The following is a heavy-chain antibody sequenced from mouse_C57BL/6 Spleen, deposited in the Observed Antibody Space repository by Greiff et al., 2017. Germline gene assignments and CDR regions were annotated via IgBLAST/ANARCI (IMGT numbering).Heavy chain of an antibody. CDR2: IYPGDGDT. Sequence: VQLQQSGAELVKPGASVKISCKASGYAFSSYWMNWVKQRPGKGLEWIGQIYPGDGDTNYNGKFKGKATLTADKSSSTAYMQLSSLTSEDSAVYFCARSRAAQVYFDYWGQGTTLTVSS. V-gene: IGHV1-80*01. D-gene: IGHD3-2*02. CDR1: GYAFSSYW. J-gene: IGHJ2*01. CDR3: ARSRAAQVYFDY.